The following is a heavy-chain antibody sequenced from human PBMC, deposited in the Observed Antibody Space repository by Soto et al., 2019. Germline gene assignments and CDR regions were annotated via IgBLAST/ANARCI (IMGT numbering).Heavy chain of an antibody. CDR3: AIPNLPHYGDHVNWAY. CDR1: GFTFSSYA. CDR2: ISGSGGST. J-gene: IGHJ4*02. V-gene: IGHV3-23*01. D-gene: IGHD4-17*01. Sequence: GGSLRLSCAASGFTFSSYAMSWVRQAPGKGLEWVSAISGSGGSTYYADSVKGRFTISRDNSKNTLYLQMNSLRAEDTAVYYCAIPNLPHYGDHVNWAYWGQGTLVTVSS.